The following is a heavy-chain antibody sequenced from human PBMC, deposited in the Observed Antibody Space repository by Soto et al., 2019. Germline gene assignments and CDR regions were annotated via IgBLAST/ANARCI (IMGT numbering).Heavy chain of an antibody. V-gene: IGHV3-23*01. CDR2: ISGSGGST. J-gene: IGHJ6*02. CDR3: AKEEWDSSGWYGYYYYYGMDV. CDR1: GFTFSSYA. Sequence: GGSLRLSCAASGFTFSSYAMSWVRQAPGKGLEWVSAISGSGGSTYYADSVKGRFTISRDNSKNTLYLQMNSLRAEDTAVYYCAKEEWDSSGWYGYYYYYGMDVWGQGTTVTVSS. D-gene: IGHD6-19*01.